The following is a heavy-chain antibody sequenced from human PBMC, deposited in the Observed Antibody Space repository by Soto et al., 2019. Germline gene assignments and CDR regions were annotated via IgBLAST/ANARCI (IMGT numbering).Heavy chain of an antibody. CDR2: IWYDGSNK. CDR3: ARDRITMVRGVTHDAFDI. V-gene: IGHV3-33*01. D-gene: IGHD3-10*01. J-gene: IGHJ3*02. Sequence: VAVIWYDGSNKYYADSVKGRFTISRDNSKNTLYLQMNSLRAEDTAVYYCARDRITMVRGVTHDAFDIWGQGTMVTVSS.